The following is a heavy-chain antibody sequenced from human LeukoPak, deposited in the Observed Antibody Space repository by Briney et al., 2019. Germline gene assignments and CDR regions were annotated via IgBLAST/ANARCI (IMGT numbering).Heavy chain of an antibody. J-gene: IGHJ4*02. V-gene: IGHV1-8*01. Sequence: GASVKVSCKASGYTFTSYDINWVRQATGQGLEWMGWMNPNSGNTGYAQKFQGRVTMTRDTSISTAYMELSRLRSDDTAVYYCASPSTQSGYCFDYWGQGTLVTVSS. D-gene: IGHD3-3*01. CDR3: ASPSTQSGYCFDY. CDR1: GYTFTSYD. CDR2: MNPNSGNT.